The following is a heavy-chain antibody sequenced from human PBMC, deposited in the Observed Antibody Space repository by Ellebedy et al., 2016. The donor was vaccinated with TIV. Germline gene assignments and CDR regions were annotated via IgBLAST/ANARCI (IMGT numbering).Heavy chain of an antibody. V-gene: IGHV4-34*01. D-gene: IGHD3-10*01. CDR3: ARANGFGELFLGFDY. J-gene: IGHJ4*02. CDR1: GGSFSGYY. CDR2: INHSGST. Sequence: SETLSLXXAVYGGSFSGYYWSWIRQPPGKGLEWIGEINHSGSTNYNPSLKSRVTISVDTSKNQFSLKLSSVTAADTAVYYCARANGFGELFLGFDYWGQGTLVTVSS.